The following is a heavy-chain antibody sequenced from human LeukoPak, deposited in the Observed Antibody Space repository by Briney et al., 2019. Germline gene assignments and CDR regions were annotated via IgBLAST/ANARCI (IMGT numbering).Heavy chain of an antibody. D-gene: IGHD3-22*01. V-gene: IGHV1-18*01. J-gene: IGHJ3*02. CDR3: ARHVRDYYDSSGYYRLDAFDI. Sequence: ASVKVSCKASGYTFTSYGISWVRQGPGQGLEWMGWISAYNGNTNYAQKLQGRVTMTTDTSTSTVYMELRSLRSDDTAVYYCARHVRDYYDSSGYYRLDAFDIWGQGTLVTVSS. CDR1: GYTFTSYG. CDR2: ISAYNGNT.